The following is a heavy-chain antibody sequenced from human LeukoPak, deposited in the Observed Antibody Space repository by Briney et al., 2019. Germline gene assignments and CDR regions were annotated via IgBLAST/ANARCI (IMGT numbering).Heavy chain of an antibody. D-gene: IGHD6-19*01. CDR1: GYTLTELA. CDR2: FDPEVGET. J-gene: IGHJ4*02. Sequence: ASVKGSCKVAGYTLTELAMHWVRQAPGEGLEWMGGFDPEVGETIYAQKFQGRVTMTEDTSTDTDYMELSSLRSEDTAVYYCATTSYSSGWYSYFDYWGQGTLVTVSS. CDR3: ATTSYSSGWYSYFDY. V-gene: IGHV1-24*01.